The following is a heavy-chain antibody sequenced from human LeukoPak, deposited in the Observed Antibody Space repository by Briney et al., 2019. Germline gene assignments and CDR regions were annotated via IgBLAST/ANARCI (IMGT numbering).Heavy chain of an antibody. Sequence: KAGGSLRLSCAVSGFTFNSYSMNWVRQAPGKGLEWVSSISSSSSYIYYADSVKGRFTISRDNAKNSLYLQMNSLRAEDTAVYYCAREGGYSYSWDFYLWGRGTLVTVSS. J-gene: IGHJ2*01. CDR3: AREGGYSYSWDFYL. CDR2: ISSSSSYI. CDR1: GFTFNSYS. D-gene: IGHD5-18*01. V-gene: IGHV3-21*01.